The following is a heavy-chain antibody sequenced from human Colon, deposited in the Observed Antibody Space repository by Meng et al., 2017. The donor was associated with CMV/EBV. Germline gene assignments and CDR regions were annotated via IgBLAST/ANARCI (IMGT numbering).Heavy chain of an antibody. J-gene: IGHJ1*01. Sequence: APAVFLFSPSSRNWVRHAPGTRLEWVSCIVGSSRSMYYPASMQGRFATSRDHAKNPLSLQMNSLRAEPPAVYYCATELRGYEGYLQHWGQGTLVTVSS. CDR1: VFLFSPSS. D-gene: IGHD5-12*01. CDR3: ATELRGYEGYLQH. CDR2: IVGSSRSM. V-gene: IGHV3-21*01.